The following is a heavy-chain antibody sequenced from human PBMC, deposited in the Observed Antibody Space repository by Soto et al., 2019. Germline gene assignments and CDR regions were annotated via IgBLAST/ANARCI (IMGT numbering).Heavy chain of an antibody. Sequence: SKAPGKGLEWVAVISHDGSDKFYADSVKARFTISRDNSKNTLYLQMSGLRAEDTAVYYCAKSPDFFRTSDNCYSYYSDSGSQLTRVSDSS. D-gene: IGHD2-2*02. CDR2: ISHDGSDK. V-gene: IGHV3-30*18. CDR3: AKSPDFFRTSDNCYSYYSDS. J-gene: IGHJ4*02.